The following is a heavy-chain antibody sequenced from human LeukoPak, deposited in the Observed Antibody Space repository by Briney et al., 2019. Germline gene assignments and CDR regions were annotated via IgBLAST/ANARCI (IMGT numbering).Heavy chain of an antibody. CDR3: ASRSSSGWFDP. V-gene: IGHV4-34*01. Sequence: SETLSLTCAVYGGSFSGYYWSWIRQPPGKGLEWIGEINHSGSTNYNPSLKSRVTISVDTSKNQFSLKLSSVTAADTAVYYCASRSSSGWFDPWGQGTPVTVSS. CDR2: INHSGST. D-gene: IGHD6-6*01. J-gene: IGHJ5*02. CDR1: GGSFSGYY.